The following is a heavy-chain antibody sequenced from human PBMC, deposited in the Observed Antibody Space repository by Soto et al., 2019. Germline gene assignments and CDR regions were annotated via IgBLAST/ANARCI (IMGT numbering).Heavy chain of an antibody. CDR1: GGSFSGYY. D-gene: IGHD5-12*01. J-gene: IGHJ6*02. CDR3: ARGRRVATIRKPDKYYYYGMDV. Sequence: SETLSLTCAVYGGSFSGYYWSWIRQPPGKGLGWIGEINHSGSTNYNPSLKSRVTISVDTSKNQFSLKLSSVTAADTAVYYCARGRRVATIRKPDKYYYYGMDVWGQGTTVTVSS. V-gene: IGHV4-34*01. CDR2: INHSGST.